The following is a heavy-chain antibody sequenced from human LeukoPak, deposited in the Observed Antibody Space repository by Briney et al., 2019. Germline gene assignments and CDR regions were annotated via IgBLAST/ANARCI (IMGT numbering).Heavy chain of an antibody. CDR3: ARGSEDFWSGYYLEPYYYYMDV. V-gene: IGHV4-39*07. D-gene: IGHD3-3*01. CDR1: GGSISSSSYY. Sequence: PSETLSLTCTVSGGSISSSSYYWGWIRQPPGKGLEWLGSICYSGSTYYNPSLKSRVTISVDTSKNQFSLKLSSVTAADTAVYYCARGSEDFWSGYYLEPYYYYMDVWGKGTTVTVSS. J-gene: IGHJ6*03. CDR2: ICYSGST.